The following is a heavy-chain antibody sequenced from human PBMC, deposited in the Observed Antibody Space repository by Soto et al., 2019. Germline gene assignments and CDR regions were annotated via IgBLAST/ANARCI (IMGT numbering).Heavy chain of an antibody. D-gene: IGHD6-6*01. CDR1: GYTFTSYA. CDR2: INAGNGNT. J-gene: IGHJ5*02. CDR3: ARTIVAARPSLPRFDP. V-gene: IGHV1-3*01. Sequence: ASVKVSFKASGYTFTSYAMHWVRQAPGQRLEWMGWINAGNGNTKYSQKFQGRVTITRDTSASTAYMGLSSLRSEDTAVYYCARTIVAARPSLPRFDPWGQGTLVTVSS.